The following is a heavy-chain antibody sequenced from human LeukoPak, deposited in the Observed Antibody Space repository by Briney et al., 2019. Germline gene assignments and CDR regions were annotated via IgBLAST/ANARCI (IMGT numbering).Heavy chain of an antibody. J-gene: IGHJ5*02. V-gene: IGHV4-4*09. CDR2: IYTSGST. CDR3: ARVLTSSWFNWFDP. CDR1: GGSISSYY. D-gene: IGHD6-13*01. Sequence: PSETLSLTCTVSGGSISSYYWSWIRQPPGKGLEWIGYIYTSGSTNYNPSLKSRVTISVDTSKNQFSLKLSSVTAADTAVYYCARVLTSSWFNWFDPWGQGTLVTVSS.